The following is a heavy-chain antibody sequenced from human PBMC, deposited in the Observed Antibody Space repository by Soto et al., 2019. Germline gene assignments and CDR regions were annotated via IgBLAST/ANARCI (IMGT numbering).Heavy chain of an antibody. V-gene: IGHV5-51*01. D-gene: IGHD2-2*01. Sequence: GESLKISCMGSGYSFTSYLIAWARQTPGEGLECMGIIYPGDSDTRYSPSFQGQVTISADKSISTAYLQWSSLKASDTAMYYCARLLPVAMVKWFDPWGQGTLVTVSS. CDR1: GYSFTSYL. CDR3: ARLLPVAMVKWFDP. CDR2: IYPGDSDT. J-gene: IGHJ5*02.